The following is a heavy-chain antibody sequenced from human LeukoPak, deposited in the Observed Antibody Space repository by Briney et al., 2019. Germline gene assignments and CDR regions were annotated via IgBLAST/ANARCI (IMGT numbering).Heavy chain of an antibody. D-gene: IGHD2-2*01. CDR3: ARGPGRRYCSSTSCTYYFDY. J-gene: IGHJ4*02. CDR2: INHSGST. V-gene: IGHV4-34*01. Sequence: PSETLSLTCAVYGGSLSGYYWSWIRQPPGKGLEWIGEINHSGSTNYNPSLKSRVTISVDTSKNQFSLKLSSVTAADTAVYYCARGPGRRYCSSTSCTYYFDYWGQGTLVTVSS. CDR1: GGSLSGYY.